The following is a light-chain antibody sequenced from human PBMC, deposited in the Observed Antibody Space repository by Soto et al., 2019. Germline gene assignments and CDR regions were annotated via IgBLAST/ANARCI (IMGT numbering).Light chain of an antibody. CDR3: AAWDDSLSGVV. CDR2: RNN. V-gene: IGLV1-47*01. CDR1: SSNIGSNY. Sequence: QLVLTPPPSASGTPGQRVTISCSGSSSNIGSNYVYWYQQLPGTAPKLLIYRNNQRPSGVPDRFSGSKSGTSASLAISGLRSEDEADYYCAAWDDSLSGVVFGGGTKLTVL. J-gene: IGLJ2*01.